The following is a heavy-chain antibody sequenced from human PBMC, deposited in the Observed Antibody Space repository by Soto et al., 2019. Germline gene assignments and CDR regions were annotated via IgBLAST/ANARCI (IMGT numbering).Heavy chain of an antibody. D-gene: IGHD3-10*01. CDR1: GFTFSSYS. V-gene: IGHV3-21*01. CDR2: ISSSSSYI. Sequence: PGGSPRLSCAASGFTFSSYSMNWVRQAPGKGLEWVSSISSSSSYIYYADSVKGRFTISRDNAQNSLYLQMNSLRAEDTAVYYCARGGWDLLFGELSQDSYIYGIAVWG. CDR3: ARGGWDLLFGELSQDSYIYGIAV. J-gene: IGHJ6*02.